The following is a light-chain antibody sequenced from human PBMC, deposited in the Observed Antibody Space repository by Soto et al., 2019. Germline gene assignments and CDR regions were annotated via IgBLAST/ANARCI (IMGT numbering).Light chain of an antibody. CDR2: AAS. CDR3: QQRYSAPPWT. CDR1: QSISTY. V-gene: IGKV1-39*01. Sequence: DIQMTQSPSSLSASVGDRVTISCRASQSISTYLNWYQQKPGKAPRLLIYAASPVQTGVPPRFSGSGTGTDFTLTSSSLRLDDIATYFCQQRYSAPPWTFGQGTKVEIK. J-gene: IGKJ1*01.